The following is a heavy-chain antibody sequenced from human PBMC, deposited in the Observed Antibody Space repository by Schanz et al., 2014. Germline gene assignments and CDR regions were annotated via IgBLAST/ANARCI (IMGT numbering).Heavy chain of an antibody. CDR3: ARAKRFGDMDV. CDR1: GYTFSSYG. CDR2: INGYNGHT. Sequence: QVQLVQSGAEVKKPGASVKVSCKASGYTFSSYGITWVRQAPGQGLEWMGWINGYNGHTLYAQKFQGRVTMTTDTSTSTAYMELMNLRSDDTAVYYCARAKRFGDMDVWGRGTTVAVSS. D-gene: IGHD3-10*01. V-gene: IGHV1-18*01. J-gene: IGHJ6*02.